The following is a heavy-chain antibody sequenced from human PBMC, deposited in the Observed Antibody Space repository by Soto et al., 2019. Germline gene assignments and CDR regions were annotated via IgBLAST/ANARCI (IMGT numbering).Heavy chain of an antibody. CDR3: ARDYYDILTGYYKARPFDY. CDR1: GGTFSSYA. Sequence: QVQLVQSGAEVKKPGSSVKVSCTASGGTFSSYAISWVRQAPGQGLEWMGGIIPIFGTANYAQKFQGRVTITADESTSTAYMELSSLRSEDTAVYYCARDYYDILTGYYKARPFDYWGQGTLVTVSS. D-gene: IGHD3-9*01. J-gene: IGHJ4*02. CDR2: IIPIFGTA. V-gene: IGHV1-69*01.